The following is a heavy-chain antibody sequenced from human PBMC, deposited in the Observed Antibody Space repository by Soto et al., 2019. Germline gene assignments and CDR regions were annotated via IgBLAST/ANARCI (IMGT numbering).Heavy chain of an antibody. CDR3: ARGHAGTMDV. Sequence: SQTLSLTRAVSGESVSSNGAAWNWVRQSPSRGLQWLGRTYYRSKWNNEYAVSVKSRITINPDTSKNQFSLPLNSVTPEDTAVYYCARGHAGTMDVWGQGTTVTVSS. D-gene: IGHD1-1*01. CDR2: TYYRSKWNN. J-gene: IGHJ6*02. CDR1: GESVSSNGAA. V-gene: IGHV6-1*01.